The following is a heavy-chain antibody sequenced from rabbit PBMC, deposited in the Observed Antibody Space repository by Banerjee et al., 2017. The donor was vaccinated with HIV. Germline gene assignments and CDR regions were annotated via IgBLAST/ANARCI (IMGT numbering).Heavy chain of an antibody. Sequence: QSLEESGGDLVKPEGSLTLTCTASGFSFSSSYYMCWVRQAPGKGLEWIACIYTGSSGTTYYASWAKGRFTISKTSSTTVTLQLTSLTAADTATYFCARGDAANAGYAYNLWGQGTLVTVS. CDR1: GFSFSSSYY. CDR2: IYTGSSGTT. CDR3: ARGDAANAGYAYNL. D-gene: IGHD6-1*01. V-gene: IGHV1S40*01. J-gene: IGHJ4*01.